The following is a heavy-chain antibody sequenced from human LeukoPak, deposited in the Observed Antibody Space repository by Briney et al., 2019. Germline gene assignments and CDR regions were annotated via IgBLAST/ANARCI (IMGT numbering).Heavy chain of an antibody. CDR3: ARGMYSSRLYDWFDP. CDR2: IYYSGST. Sequence: PSQTLSLTCTVSGGSISSGGYYWSWLPHHPGKGLEWIGYIYYSGSTYYNPSLKSRVTISVDTSKNQFSLKLSSVTAADTAVYYCARGMYSSRLYDWFDPWGQGTLVTVSS. CDR1: GGSISSGGYY. V-gene: IGHV4-31*03. D-gene: IGHD6-13*01. J-gene: IGHJ5*02.